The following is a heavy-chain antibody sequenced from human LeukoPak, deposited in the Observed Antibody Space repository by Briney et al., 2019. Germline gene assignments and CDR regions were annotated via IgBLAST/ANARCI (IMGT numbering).Heavy chain of an antibody. Sequence: GGSLRLSCAASGFTFTNYGMHWVCQAPGKGLEWVALISYNGSNKYYADSVKGRFTISRDNSKNTLYLQMNSLRVEDAAVYYCAKGGWVETHWGQGTLVTVSS. D-gene: IGHD1-26*01. J-gene: IGHJ4*02. CDR2: ISYNGSNK. CDR3: AKGGWVETH. V-gene: IGHV3-30*18. CDR1: GFTFTNYG.